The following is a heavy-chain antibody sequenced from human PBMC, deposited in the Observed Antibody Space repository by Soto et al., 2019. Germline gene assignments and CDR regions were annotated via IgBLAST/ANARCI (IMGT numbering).Heavy chain of an antibody. CDR3: ARAKPDTYYDFWSGYRYYFDY. V-gene: IGHV4-59*01. CDR2: IYYSGST. Sequence: PSETLSLTCTVSGGSISSYYWSWIRQPPGKGLEWIGYIYYSGSTNYNPSLKSRVTISVDTSKNQFSLKLSSVTAADTAVYYCARAKPDTYYDFWSGYRYYFDYWGQGTLVTVSS. CDR1: GGSISSYY. J-gene: IGHJ4*02. D-gene: IGHD3-3*01.